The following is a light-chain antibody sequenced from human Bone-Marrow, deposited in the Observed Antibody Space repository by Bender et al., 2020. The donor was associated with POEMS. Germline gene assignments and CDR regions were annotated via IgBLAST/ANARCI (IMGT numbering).Light chain of an antibody. V-gene: IGLV2-23*02. J-gene: IGLJ1*01. Sequence: QSALTQPASVSGSPGQAVTISCTGIHDDVADYNYVSWYQQYPGKPPKIFIYEVTKRPSGLSYRFSGSRSGSTASLTIYGIRHEDEADYYCCAYGRSSVHVFGAGTRVTVL. CDR3: CAYGRSSVHV. CDR1: HDDVADYNY. CDR2: EVT.